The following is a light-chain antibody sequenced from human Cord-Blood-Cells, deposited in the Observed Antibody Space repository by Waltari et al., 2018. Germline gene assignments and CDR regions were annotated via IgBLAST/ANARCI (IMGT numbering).Light chain of an antibody. CDR2: WAS. CDR1: QSVLYSSNNKNY. CDR3: QQYYSTPRT. V-gene: IGKV4-1*01. J-gene: IGKJ1*01. Sequence: DIVMTQSPDSLAVSLGERATINCKSSQSVLYSSNNKNYLAWYQQKPGQPPKLLIYWASTRGAGVPGRCGGSGSRKEVTLTSSSLQAEDVSVYYCQQYYSTPRTFGQGTKVEIK.